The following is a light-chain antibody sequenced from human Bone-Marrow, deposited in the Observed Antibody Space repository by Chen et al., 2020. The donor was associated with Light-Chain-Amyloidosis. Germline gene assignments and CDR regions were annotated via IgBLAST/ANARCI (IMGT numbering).Light chain of an antibody. Sequence: SYVLTQPSSVSVAPGQTATTAGGGNNIGSTSVHWYQQTPGQDPLLVVYDDSDRPSGIPERLSGSNSGNTATLTISRVEAGDEADYYCQVWDRSSDRPVFGGGTKLTVL. CDR3: QVWDRSSDRPV. CDR1: NIGSTS. J-gene: IGLJ3*02. CDR2: DDS. V-gene: IGLV3-21*02.